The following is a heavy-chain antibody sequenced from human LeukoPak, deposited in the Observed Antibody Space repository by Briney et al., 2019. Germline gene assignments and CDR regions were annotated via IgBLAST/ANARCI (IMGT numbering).Heavy chain of an antibody. CDR2: TNPNNGNT. V-gene: IGHV1-18*01. D-gene: IGHD6-6*01. Sequence: ASVKVSCKASGYTFTSCDINWVRQATGQGLEWMGWTNPNNGNTNYAQNLQGRVTMTTDTSTTTAYMELRSLTSDDTAVYYCARDSVAARPGWFDPWGQGTLVTVSS. CDR3: ARDSVAARPGWFDP. CDR1: GYTFTSCD. J-gene: IGHJ5*02.